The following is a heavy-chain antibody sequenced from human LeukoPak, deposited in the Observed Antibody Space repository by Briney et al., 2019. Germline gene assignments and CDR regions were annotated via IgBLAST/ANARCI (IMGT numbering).Heavy chain of an antibody. D-gene: IGHD5-24*01. J-gene: IGHJ6*02. Sequence: SETLSLTCTVSGGSISSSSYYWSWIRQPPGKGLEWIGYIYYSGSTNYNPSLKRRVTISVDTSKNQFSLKLSSVTAADTAVYYCARDKRMGYYYYYGMDVWGQGTTVTVSS. CDR3: ARDKRMGYYYYYGMDV. V-gene: IGHV4-61*01. CDR2: IYYSGST. CDR1: GGSISSSSYY.